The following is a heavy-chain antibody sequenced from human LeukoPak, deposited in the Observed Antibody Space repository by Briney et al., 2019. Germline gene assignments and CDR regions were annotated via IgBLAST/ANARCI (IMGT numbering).Heavy chain of an antibody. CDR1: GFTFSTFA. V-gene: IGHV3-23*01. Sequence: GGSLRLSCAASGFTFSTFAMTWVRQAPGKGLEWVSLISGSGGITYYADSVNGRFTISRDNSKNTLYLQMHSLGAEDTAVYYCAARPGEVAVPFDYWGQGTLVIVSS. CDR2: ISGSGGIT. D-gene: IGHD2-15*01. CDR3: AARPGEVAVPFDY. J-gene: IGHJ4*02.